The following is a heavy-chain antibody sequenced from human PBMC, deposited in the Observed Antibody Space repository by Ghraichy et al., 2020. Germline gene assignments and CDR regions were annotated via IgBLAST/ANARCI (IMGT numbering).Heavy chain of an antibody. J-gene: IGHJ4*02. V-gene: IGHV4-59*01. CDR2: MYYSGST. D-gene: IGHD6-19*01. CDR1: GGSISSYY. CDR3: ARDRGSGWYSVDY. Sequence: SETLSLTCTVSGGSISSYYWSWILQPPGKGLEWIGYMYYSGSTNYNPSLKSRVTISGDTSKNQISLKVSSVTAADTAVYYCARDRGSGWYSVDYWGQGTLVTVSS.